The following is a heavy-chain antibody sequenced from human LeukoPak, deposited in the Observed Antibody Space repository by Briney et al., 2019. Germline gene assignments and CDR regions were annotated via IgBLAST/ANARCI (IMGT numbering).Heavy chain of an antibody. CDR2: ITHNGST. CDR1: GESLNDYY. V-gene: IGHV4-34*01. J-gene: IGHJ3*02. D-gene: IGHD2-2*01. Sequence: PSETLSLTCGVHGESLNDYYWSWIRQSPGKGLEWIGEITHNGSTTFNPSLKSRVTISVDMSKNQFSLRLSSVTAADTAAYYCARSYCSSSCYAVGAFDIWGQGTVVTVSS. CDR3: ARSYCSSSCYAVGAFDI.